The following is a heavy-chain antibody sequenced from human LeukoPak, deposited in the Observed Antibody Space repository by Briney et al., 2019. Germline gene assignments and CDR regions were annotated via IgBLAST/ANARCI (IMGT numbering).Heavy chain of an antibody. CDR1: GGSFSGYY. V-gene: IGHV4-34*01. CDR3: ARTEASYDSSGSHSD. D-gene: IGHD3-22*01. CDR2: INHSGST. Sequence: SETLSLTCAVYGGSFSGYYRSWIRQPPGKGLEWIGEINHSGSTNYNPSLKSRVTISVDTSKNQFSLKLSSVTAADTAVYYCARTEASYDSSGSHSDWGQGTLVTVSS. J-gene: IGHJ4*02.